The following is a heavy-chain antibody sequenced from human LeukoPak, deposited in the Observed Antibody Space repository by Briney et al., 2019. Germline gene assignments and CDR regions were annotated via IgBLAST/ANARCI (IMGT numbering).Heavy chain of an antibody. V-gene: IGHV1-46*01. CDR3: ARPQDDYGDAQAFDI. J-gene: IGHJ3*02. D-gene: IGHD4-17*01. CDR2: INPSGGST. CDR1: GYTFTSYY. Sequence: EAXVKVSCKASGYTFTSYYMHWVRQAPGQGLEWMGIINPSGGSTIYAQKFQGRVTMTRDTSTSTVYMELSSLRSEDTAVYYCARPQDDYGDAQAFDIWGQGTMVTVSS.